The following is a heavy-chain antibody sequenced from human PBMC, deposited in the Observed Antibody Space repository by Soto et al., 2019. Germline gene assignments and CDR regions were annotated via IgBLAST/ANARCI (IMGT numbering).Heavy chain of an antibody. V-gene: IGHV3-33*01. CDR1: GFTFSSYG. CDR2: IWYDGSNK. D-gene: IGHD6-19*01. CDR3: ARDQVAGTYYYYYGIDV. J-gene: IGHJ6*02. Sequence: QVQLVESGGGVVQPGRSLRLSCAASGFTFSSYGMHWVRQAPGKGLEWVAVIWYDGSNKYYADSVKGRFTISRDNSKHTLYLQMNSLRDEDTAVYYCARDQVAGTYYYYYGIDVWGQGTTVTVSS.